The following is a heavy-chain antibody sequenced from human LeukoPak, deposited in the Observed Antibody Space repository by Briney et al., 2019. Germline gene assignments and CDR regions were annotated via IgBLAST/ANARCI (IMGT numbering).Heavy chain of an antibody. CDR1: GFTFSNYA. CDR3: ARTLFCSSTSCYKGDFDY. D-gene: IGHD2-2*02. J-gene: IGHJ4*02. Sequence: PGGSLRLSCAASGFTFSNYAMSWVRQAPGKGLEWVSAISSSSSYIYYAYSVKGRFTISRDNAKNSLYLQMNSLRAEDTAVYYCARTLFCSSTSCYKGDFDYWGQGTLVTVSS. V-gene: IGHV3-21*01. CDR2: ISSSSSYI.